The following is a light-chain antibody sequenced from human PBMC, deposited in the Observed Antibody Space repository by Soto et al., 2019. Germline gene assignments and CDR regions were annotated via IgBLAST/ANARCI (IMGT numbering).Light chain of an antibody. CDR2: DVS. CDR1: SSDVGGYHY. CDR3: SSYTSSITYV. Sequence: QSGLTQPASVSGSPGQSITISCTGTSSDVGGYHYVSWYQQYPGKAPKVMIYDVSNRPSGVSNRFSGSKSGTTASLTISGLQAEDEADYYCSSYTSSITYVFGTGTKVTVL. V-gene: IGLV2-14*01. J-gene: IGLJ1*01.